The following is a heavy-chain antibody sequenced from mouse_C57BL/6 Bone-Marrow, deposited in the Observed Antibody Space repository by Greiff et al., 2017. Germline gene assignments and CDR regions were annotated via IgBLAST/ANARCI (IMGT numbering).Heavy chain of an antibody. Sequence: QVQLQQPGAELVKPGASVKLSCKASGYTFTSYWMQWVKQRPGQGLEWLGEIDPSDSYTNYNQKFKGKATLTVDTSSSTAYMQLSSLTSEDSAVYYCARDYYRNYYDYWGQGTTLTVSS. CDR2: IDPSDSYT. CDR3: ARDYYRNYYDY. V-gene: IGHV1-50*01. D-gene: IGHD2-14*01. J-gene: IGHJ2*01. CDR1: GYTFTSYW.